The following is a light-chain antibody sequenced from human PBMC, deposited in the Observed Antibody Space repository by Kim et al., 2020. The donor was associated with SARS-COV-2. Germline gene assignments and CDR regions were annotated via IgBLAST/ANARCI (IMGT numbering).Light chain of an antibody. CDR2: DVT. J-gene: IGLJ2*01. CDR1: SSDIGRYNY. Sequence: QSITTSCTGTSSDIGRYNYVSWYQQHPGKAPKLMIYDVTNRPSGVSNRFSGSKSGNTASLTISGLQAEDEAVYYRSSYTTGTTLVVFGGGTQLTVL. V-gene: IGLV2-14*03. CDR3: SSYTTGTTLVV.